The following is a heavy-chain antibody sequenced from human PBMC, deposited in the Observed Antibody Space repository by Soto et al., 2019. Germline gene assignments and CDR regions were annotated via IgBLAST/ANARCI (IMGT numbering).Heavy chain of an antibody. Sequence: EVQLLESGGGLVQPGGSLRLSCAASGFTFSSYAMNWVRQAPGKGLEWVSVISGSGSGTYYVDSVKGRFTISRDNSKNTLYLQMNSLRAEDTAVYYCAKDIKSSSTRGAFDIWGQGTMVTVSS. CDR3: AKDIKSSSTRGAFDI. V-gene: IGHV3-23*01. J-gene: IGHJ3*02. CDR1: GFTFSSYA. D-gene: IGHD6-13*01. CDR2: ISGSGSGT.